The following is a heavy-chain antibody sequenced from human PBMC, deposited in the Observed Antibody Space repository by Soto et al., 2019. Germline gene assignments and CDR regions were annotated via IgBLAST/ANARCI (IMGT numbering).Heavy chain of an antibody. V-gene: IGHV4-30-2*01. CDR3: ARDLWGYCGTDCYPLDV. J-gene: IGHJ6*02. D-gene: IGHD2-21*02. CDR2: IYHSGST. Sequence: SETLSLTCAVSGGSISSGGYSWSWIRQPPGKGLEWIGYIYHSGSTYYNPSLKSRVTISVDRSKNQFSLKLSSVTAADTAVYYCARDLWGYCGTDCYPLDVWGQGTSVTVSS. CDR1: GGSISSGGYS.